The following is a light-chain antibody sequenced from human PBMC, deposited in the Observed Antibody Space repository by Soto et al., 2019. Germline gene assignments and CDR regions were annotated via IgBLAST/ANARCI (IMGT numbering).Light chain of an antibody. J-gene: IGLJ2*01. CDR3: QSYDSSLSGYVV. CDR1: SSNIGAGYD. CDR2: GNS. V-gene: IGLV1-40*01. Sequence: QPVLTQPPSVSGAPGQRVTISCTGSSSNIGAGYDVHWYQQLPGTAPKLLIYGNSNRPSGVPDRFSGSKSGTSASLAITGLHAEDEADYYCQSYDSSLSGYVVFGGGSKPTVL.